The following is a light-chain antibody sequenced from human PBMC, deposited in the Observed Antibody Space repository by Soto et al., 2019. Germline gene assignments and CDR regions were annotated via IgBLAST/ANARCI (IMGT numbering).Light chain of an antibody. V-gene: IGLV2-23*03. Sequence: QSALTQPASGSGSPGQSITISCTGTSSDVGSYNLVSWYQQHPGKAPKLMIYEGSKRPSGVSNRFSGSKSSNSASLTISGLQAEDEADYYCCSYAGSSTFGPYVFGTGTKLTVL. CDR3: CSYAGSSTFGPYV. CDR1: SSDVGSYNL. J-gene: IGLJ1*01. CDR2: EGS.